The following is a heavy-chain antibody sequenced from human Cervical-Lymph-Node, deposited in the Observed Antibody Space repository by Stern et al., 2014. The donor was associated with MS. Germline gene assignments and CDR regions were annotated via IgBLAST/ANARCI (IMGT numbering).Heavy chain of an antibody. CDR2: VIPFLNTA. V-gene: IGHV1-69*06. CDR3: ASSLVDSGH. Sequence: VQLVGSGAEVKKPGSSVKVSCKASGGTFRTHPITWVRQAPGQGLEWMVGVIPFLNTANYAQKFQGRITITADKSTGTPYMEISSLRSDDTAVYYCASSLVDSGHWGQGTLVIVS. J-gene: IGHJ4*02. D-gene: IGHD5-12*01. CDR1: GGTFRTHP.